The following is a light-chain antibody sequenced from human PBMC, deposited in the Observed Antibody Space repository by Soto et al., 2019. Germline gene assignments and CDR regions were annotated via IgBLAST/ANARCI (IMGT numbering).Light chain of an antibody. CDR2: DAS. J-gene: IGKJ4*01. CDR3: QQRSNWPPALT. CDR1: QSVSSY. V-gene: IGKV3-11*01. Sequence: EIVLTQSPATLSLSPGERATLSCRASQSVSSYLAWYQQKPGQAPRLLIHDASNRATGIPARFSGSGSGTDFTLTISSLEPEDFAVYYCQQRSNWPPALTFGGGIKVDIK.